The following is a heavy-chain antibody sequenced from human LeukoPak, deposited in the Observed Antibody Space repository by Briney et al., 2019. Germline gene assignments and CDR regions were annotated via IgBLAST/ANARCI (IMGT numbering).Heavy chain of an antibody. CDR2: ISTYNGYT. J-gene: IGHJ4*02. CDR3: ARDQGLVVVEAAQRGGSVY. Sequence: ASVKVSCKASGYTFTNYGVNWVRQAPGQGLEWMGWISTYNGYTNYAQKLQGRVTMTTDTSTSTAYMELRSLRSDDTAVYYCARDQGLVVVEAAQRGGSVYWGQGTLVTVSS. V-gene: IGHV1-18*01. CDR1: GYTFTNYG. D-gene: IGHD2-2*01.